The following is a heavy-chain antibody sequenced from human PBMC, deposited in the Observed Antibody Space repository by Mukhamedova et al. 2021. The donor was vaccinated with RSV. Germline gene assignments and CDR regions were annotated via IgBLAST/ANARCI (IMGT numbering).Heavy chain of an antibody. D-gene: IGHD6-13*01. V-gene: IGHV3-23*01. J-gene: IGHJ5*02. Sequence: QSTWKGLEWVSTVTGSGSHTFYADSVRGRFTISRDNSKNTLYLQMNSLRAEDTAVYYCAKGAADDKVDWFDPWGHGTLVTVSS. CDR2: VTGSGSHT. CDR3: AKGAADDKVDWFDP.